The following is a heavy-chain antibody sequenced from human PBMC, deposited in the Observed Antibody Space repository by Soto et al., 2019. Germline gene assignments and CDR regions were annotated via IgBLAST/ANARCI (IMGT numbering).Heavy chain of an antibody. CDR2: ISGYNGNT. CDR1: GYTFSNYG. V-gene: IGHV1-18*01. Sequence: QVQLVQSGAEVKKPGASVKVSCKASGYTFSNYGISWVRQGPGQGLEWMGWISGYNGNTHYAEKVQDRIKMTTDTSTSTTYMELRSLRSDDTAVYFCARDPGFGFGYSYAFAMDVWGQGTTVTVSS. J-gene: IGHJ6*02. D-gene: IGHD5-18*01. CDR3: ARDPGFGFGYSYAFAMDV.